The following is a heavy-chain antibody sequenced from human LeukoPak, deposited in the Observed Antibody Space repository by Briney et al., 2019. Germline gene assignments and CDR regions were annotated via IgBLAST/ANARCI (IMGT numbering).Heavy chain of an antibody. CDR1: GFTFSNYW. J-gene: IGHJ6*02. D-gene: IGHD2-2*01. CDR3: AKDRDPMPSRGMDV. CDR2: IKSDGSDP. Sequence: PGGSLRLSRAASGFTFSNYWMHWVRQGPGKGLVWVSRIKSDGSDPSYADSVKGRFTISRDNAKSTLYLQMNSLRAEDTAVYYCAKDRDPMPSRGMDVWGQGTTVAVSS. V-gene: IGHV3-74*01.